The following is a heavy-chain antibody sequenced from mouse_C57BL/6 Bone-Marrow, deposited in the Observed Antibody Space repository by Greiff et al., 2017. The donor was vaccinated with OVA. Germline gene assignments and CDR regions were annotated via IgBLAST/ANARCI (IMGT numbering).Heavy chain of an antibody. CDR3: ARHWYFDV. CDR1: GYAFSSSW. V-gene: IGHV1-82*01. CDR2: IYPGDGDT. Sequence: QVQLQQSGPELVKPGASVKISCKASGYAFSSSWMNWVKQRPGKGLEWIGRIYPGDGDTNYNGKFKGKATLTADKSSSTAYMQLSSLTSEDSAVYFCARHWYFDVWGTGTTVTVSS. J-gene: IGHJ1*03.